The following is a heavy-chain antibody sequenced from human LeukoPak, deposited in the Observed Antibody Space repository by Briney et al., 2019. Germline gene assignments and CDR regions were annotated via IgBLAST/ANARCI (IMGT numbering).Heavy chain of an antibody. Sequence: PGGSLRLSCAASGFTFSSYAMSWVRQAPGKGLEWVSAISGSGGSTYYADSVKGRFTISRDNSKNTLYLQMNSLRAEDTAVYYCAKGTRYDILTGYSSFDYWGQGTLVTVSS. CDR2: ISGSGGST. J-gene: IGHJ4*02. V-gene: IGHV3-23*01. CDR3: AKGTRYDILTGYSSFDY. D-gene: IGHD3-9*01. CDR1: GFTFSSYA.